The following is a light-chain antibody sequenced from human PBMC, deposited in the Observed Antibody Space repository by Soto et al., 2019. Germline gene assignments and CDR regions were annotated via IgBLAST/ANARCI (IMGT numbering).Light chain of an antibody. Sequence: EIVMTESPFTVSLSPGERSTLSCRASQSVSSNLAWYQQKPGQAPRLLIYGASSRATGIPDRFSGSGSGTDFTLTISRLEPEDSAVYFCQQYGSSQTFGQGTKVDIK. CDR3: QQYGSSQT. CDR2: GAS. V-gene: IGKV3-20*01. J-gene: IGKJ1*01. CDR1: QSVSSN.